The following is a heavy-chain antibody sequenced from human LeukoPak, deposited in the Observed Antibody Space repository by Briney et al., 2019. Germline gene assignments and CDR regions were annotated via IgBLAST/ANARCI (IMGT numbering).Heavy chain of an antibody. CDR1: GYTFTSYG. CDR2: ISAYNGNT. J-gene: IGHJ4*02. CDR3: ANMFYDSSGHYYFDY. V-gene: IGHV1-18*01. Sequence: GASVKVSCKASGYTFTSYGISWVRQAPGQGLEWMGWISAYNGNTNYAQKLQGRVTITTDTSTSTAYMELRSLRSDDTAVYYCANMFYDSSGHYYFDYWGQGTLVTVSS. D-gene: IGHD3-22*01.